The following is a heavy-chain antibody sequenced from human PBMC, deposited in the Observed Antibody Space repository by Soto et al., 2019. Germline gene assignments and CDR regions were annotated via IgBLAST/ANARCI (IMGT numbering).Heavy chain of an antibody. Sequence: ASVKVSCKASGYTFTSYDINWVRQATGQGLEWMGWMNPNSGNTGYAQKFQGRVTMTKNTLYLQMNSLRAEDTAVYYCANPVAEMAARWSHAMDVWGQGTTVTVSS. CDR3: ANPVAEMAARWSHAMDV. CDR1: GYTFTSYD. D-gene: IGHD6-19*01. V-gene: IGHV1-8*01. CDR2: MNPNSGNT. J-gene: IGHJ6*02.